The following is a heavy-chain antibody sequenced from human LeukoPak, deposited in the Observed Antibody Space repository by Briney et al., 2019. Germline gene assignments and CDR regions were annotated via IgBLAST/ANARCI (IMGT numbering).Heavy chain of an antibody. CDR2: ISYDGSNK. V-gene: IGHV3-30*04. CDR1: GFTFSSYA. Sequence: QTGGSPRLSCAASGFTFSSYAMHWVRQAPGKGLEWVAVISYDGSNKYYADSVKGRFTISRDNSKNTLYLQMNSLRAEDTAVYYCARDSTGSSPYDYWGQGTLVTVSS. J-gene: IGHJ4*02. CDR3: ARDSTGSSPYDY. D-gene: IGHD3-10*01.